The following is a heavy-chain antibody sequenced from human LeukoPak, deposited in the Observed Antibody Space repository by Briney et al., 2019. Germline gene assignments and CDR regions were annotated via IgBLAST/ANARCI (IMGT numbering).Heavy chain of an antibody. V-gene: IGHV4-39*07. J-gene: IGHJ6*03. D-gene: IGHD1-1*01. Sequence: PSETLSLTSTVSGGSISSSSYYWGWIRQPPRKGLEWIGSIYYSGSTYYNPSLKSRVTISVDTSKNQFSLKLSSVTAADTAGYYCARNQLELPYYYYYMDVWGKGTTVTVSS. CDR2: IYYSGST. CDR3: ARNQLELPYYYYYMDV. CDR1: GGSISSSSYY.